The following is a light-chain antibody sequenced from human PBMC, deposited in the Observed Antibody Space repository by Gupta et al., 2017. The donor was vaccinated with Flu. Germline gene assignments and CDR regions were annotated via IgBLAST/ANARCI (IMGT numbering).Light chain of an antibody. V-gene: IGKV3D-15*01. Sequence: EIVMTQSPATLSVSPGERATLSCRASQSVSSNLAWYQQKPGQAPRLLIYGASTRATGIPARFSGSGSGTEFTLTISSLQSEDVAVDYCQQYNNWPPRVTFGGGTKVEIK. CDR2: GAS. CDR1: QSVSSN. CDR3: QQYNNWPPRVT. J-gene: IGKJ4*01.